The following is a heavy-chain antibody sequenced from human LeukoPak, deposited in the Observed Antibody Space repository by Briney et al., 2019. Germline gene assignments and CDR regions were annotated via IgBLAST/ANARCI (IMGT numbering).Heavy chain of an antibody. CDR1: GFTFRSYW. J-gene: IGHJ4*02. CDR2: IKSDGSST. Sequence: PGGSLRLSCAASGFTFRSYWIHWVRQAPGKGLVWVSRIKSDGSSTSYADSVKGRFTISRDNAKNTLYLQMNSLRAEDTAVYYCAKYSGTSYDYCGQGTLVTVSS. D-gene: IGHD1-26*01. CDR3: AKYSGTSYDY. V-gene: IGHV3-74*01.